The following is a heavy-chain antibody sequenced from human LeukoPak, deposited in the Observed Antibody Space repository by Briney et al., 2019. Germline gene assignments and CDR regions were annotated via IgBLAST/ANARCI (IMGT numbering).Heavy chain of an antibody. Sequence: GGSLRLSCAASGFTFSSYSMNWVRQAPGKGLEWVSFISSTSSTIYYADSVKGRFTISRDNAKNSLYLQMNSLRAEDTAVYYCARQGGNYDYWGQGTLVTVSS. V-gene: IGHV3-48*01. CDR3: ARQGGNYDY. D-gene: IGHD1-26*01. CDR1: GFTFSSYS. CDR2: ISSTSSTI. J-gene: IGHJ4*02.